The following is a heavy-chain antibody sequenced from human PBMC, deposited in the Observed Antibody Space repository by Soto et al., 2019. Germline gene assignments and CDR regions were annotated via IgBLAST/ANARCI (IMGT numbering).Heavy chain of an antibody. CDR2: INHSGST. V-gene: IGHV4-34*01. D-gene: IGHD3-10*01. J-gene: IGHJ4*02. CDR1: GGSFSGYY. CDR3: ARGRTALLWFGEPRGFDY. Sequence: PSETLSLTCAVYGGSFSGYYWSWIRQPPGKGLEWIGEINHSGSTNYNPSLKSRVTISVDTSKNQFSLKLSSVTAADTAVYYCARGRTALLWFGEPRGFDYWGQGTLVTVSS.